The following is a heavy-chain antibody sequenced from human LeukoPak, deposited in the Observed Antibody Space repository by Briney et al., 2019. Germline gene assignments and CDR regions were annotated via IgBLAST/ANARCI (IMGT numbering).Heavy chain of an antibody. J-gene: IGHJ6*02. CDR2: IYSGGST. D-gene: IGHD6-13*01. CDR1: GFTVSSNY. V-gene: IGHV3-53*01. CDR3: ARGGGSSWGFYYYGMDV. Sequence: GGPLRLSCAASGFTVSSNYMSWVRQAPGKGLERVSVIYSGGSTYYADSVKGRFTISRDNSKNTLYLQMNSLRAEDTAVYYCARGGGSSWGFYYYGMDVWGQGTTVTVSS.